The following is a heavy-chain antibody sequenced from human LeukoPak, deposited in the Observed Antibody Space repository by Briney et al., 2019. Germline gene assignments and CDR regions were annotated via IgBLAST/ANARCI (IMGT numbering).Heavy chain of an antibody. CDR1: GGSISSSSYY. CDR2: IYYTGST. D-gene: IGHD6-19*01. Sequence: SETLSLTCTVSGGSISSSSYYWGWIRQPPGMGLEWIGSIYYTGSTSYNPSLKSRVTISVDASKDQFSLKLSSVTAADTALYYCARVLGYSSGWYIRYYFDYWGQGTLVTVSS. V-gene: IGHV4-39*01. J-gene: IGHJ4*02. CDR3: ARVLGYSSGWYIRYYFDY.